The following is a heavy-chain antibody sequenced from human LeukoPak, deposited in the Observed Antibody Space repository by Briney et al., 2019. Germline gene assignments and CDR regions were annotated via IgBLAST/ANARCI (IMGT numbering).Heavy chain of an antibody. CDR1: GFTFSSSA. D-gene: IGHD2-15*01. J-gene: IGHJ6*03. Sequence: ASLRLSCAVSGFTFSSSAMSWVRQAPGKGLEWVSSIDTSGGSIYYSDSVKGRFTISRDNSKNTLYLQMNSLRAEDTAVYYCAKPNSGGSCYSCYYYMDVWGKGTTVTVSS. CDR2: IDTSGGSI. V-gene: IGHV3-23*05. CDR3: AKPNSGGSCYSCYYYMDV.